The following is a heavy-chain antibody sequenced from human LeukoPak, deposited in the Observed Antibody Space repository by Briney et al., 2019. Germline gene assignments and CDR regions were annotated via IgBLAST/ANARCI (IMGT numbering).Heavy chain of an antibody. Sequence: ASVKVSCKASGYTFTGYYMHWVRQAPGQGLEWMGWINPNSGGTNYAQKFQGRVTMTRDTSISTAYVELSRLRSDDTAVYYCARLGTTSSSWFDPWGQGTLVTVSS. J-gene: IGHJ5*02. CDR1: GYTFTGYY. V-gene: IGHV1-2*02. D-gene: IGHD2-2*01. CDR3: ARLGTTSSSWFDP. CDR2: INPNSGGT.